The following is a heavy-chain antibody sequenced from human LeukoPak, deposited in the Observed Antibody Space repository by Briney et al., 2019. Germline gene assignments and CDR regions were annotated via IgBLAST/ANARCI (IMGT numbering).Heavy chain of an antibody. D-gene: IGHD6-19*01. J-gene: IGHJ4*02. CDR2: ISTYNGNT. CDR3: AIELTVAGTS. V-gene: IGHV1-18*01. Sequence: ASVKVSCKASGYTFTSYGISWVRQAPGQGLEWMGWISTYNGNTNYAQNLQGRVTMTTDTSTSKAYMGLRSLRSDDTDVYYCAIELTVAGTSWGQGTLVTVSS. CDR1: GYTFTSYG.